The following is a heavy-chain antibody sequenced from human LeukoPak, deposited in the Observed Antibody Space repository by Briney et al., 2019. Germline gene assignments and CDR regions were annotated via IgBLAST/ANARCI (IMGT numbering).Heavy chain of an antibody. CDR2: IYYSGHA. CDR1: GGSINSDY. J-gene: IGHJ4*02. D-gene: IGHD6-19*01. V-gene: IGHV4-59*01. Sequence: KPSETLSLTCTVSGGSINSDYWSWVRQPPGKGLEWIGNIYYSGHANYKPSLKSRVTISLDTSKNQFSLNLTSVTAADTAVYYCARDGHSSGWLDYWGQGALITVSS. CDR3: ARDGHSSGWLDY.